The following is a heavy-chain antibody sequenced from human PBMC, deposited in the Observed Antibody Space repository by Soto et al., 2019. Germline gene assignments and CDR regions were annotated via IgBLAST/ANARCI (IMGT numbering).Heavy chain of an antibody. CDR2: INSDGSRI. V-gene: IGHV3-74*01. CDR1: GFTFTNYR. CDR3: ARDQTVSGPSTLDS. Sequence: EVQLVESGGGLVQPGGSLRLSCAASGFTFTNYRIHWVRQAPGKGLVWVARINSDGSRINYADSVKGRFTISRDNAKNTFYLQMDSLRAEDTAVYYCARDQTVSGPSTLDSWGRGTRVAVSS. J-gene: IGHJ4*02. D-gene: IGHD6-19*01.